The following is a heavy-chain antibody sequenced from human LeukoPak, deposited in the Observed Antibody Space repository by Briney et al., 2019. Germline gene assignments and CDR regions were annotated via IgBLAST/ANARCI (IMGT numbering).Heavy chain of an antibody. CDR2: IYHSGST. D-gene: IGHD5-24*01. CDR1: GYSISSGYY. V-gene: IGHV4-38-2*01. CDR3: ARLGRDGYPPN. J-gene: IGHJ4*02. Sequence: PSETLSLTCAVSGYSISSGYYWGWIRQPPGKGLEWIGSIYHSGSTYYNPSLKSRVTISVDTSKNQFSLKLSSVTAADTAVYYCARLGRDGYPPNWGQGTLVTVSS.